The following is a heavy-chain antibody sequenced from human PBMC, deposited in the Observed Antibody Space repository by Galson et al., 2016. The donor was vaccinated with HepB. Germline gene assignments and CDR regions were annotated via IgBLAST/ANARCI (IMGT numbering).Heavy chain of an antibody. CDR2: IYYSGST. J-gene: IGHJ6*02. Sequence: SETLSLTCTVSDDSISSYYWSWIRQPPGKGLEWIGYIYYSGSTNYNPSLKSRVTISVDTSKDQFSLRLRSVTAADTAVYSGARGKQEGFYTMVRGVFWFYSLDVWGQGTTVTVSS. CDR1: DDSISSYY. CDR3: ARGKQEGFYTMVRGVFWFYSLDV. V-gene: IGHV4-59*01. D-gene: IGHD3-10*01.